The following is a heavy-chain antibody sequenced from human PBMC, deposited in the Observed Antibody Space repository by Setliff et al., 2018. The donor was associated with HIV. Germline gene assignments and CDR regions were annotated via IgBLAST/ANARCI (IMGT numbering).Heavy chain of an antibody. Sequence: GGSLRLSCEASGFTFDDYAMHWVRQAPGKGLEWVSGIIWNSVGIAYADSVKGRFTISRDNAKNSLYLQMNSLRAEDTALYYCASRASHGAFDMWGQGTMVTVSS. J-gene: IGHJ3*02. CDR3: ASRASHGAFDM. CDR1: GFTFDDYA. CDR2: IIWNSVGI. V-gene: IGHV3-9*01.